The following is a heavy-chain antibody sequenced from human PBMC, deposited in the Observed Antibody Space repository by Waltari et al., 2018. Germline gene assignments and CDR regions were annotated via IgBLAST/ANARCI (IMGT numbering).Heavy chain of an antibody. Sequence: QVQLQESGPGLVKPSETLSLTCTVSGGSISSYYWSWIRQPPGKGLEWIGYIYYSGSTTSNPSLTSRATISVATSKNPFSLKLSSVTAADTAVYYCARGAYRGVTGDFDYWGQGTLVTVSS. CDR1: GGSISSYY. J-gene: IGHJ4*01. V-gene: IGHV4-59*01. D-gene: IGHD3-10*01. CDR2: IYYSGST. CDR3: ARGAYRGVTGDFDY.